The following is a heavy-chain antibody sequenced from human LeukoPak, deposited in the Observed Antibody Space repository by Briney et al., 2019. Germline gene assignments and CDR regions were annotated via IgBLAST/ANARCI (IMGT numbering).Heavy chain of an antibody. CDR3: ARDKQQDWAHYYYYYMDV. Sequence: GASVKVSCKASGYTFTDYYMHWVRQAPGHGLEWMGWINPDSGGTNYAQKFQGRVTMTRDTSINTAYMELSRLRSDDTAVYYCARDKQQDWAHYYYYYMDVWGKGTTVTVSS. J-gene: IGHJ6*03. D-gene: IGHD1-1*01. CDR1: GYTFTDYY. V-gene: IGHV1-2*02. CDR2: INPDSGGT.